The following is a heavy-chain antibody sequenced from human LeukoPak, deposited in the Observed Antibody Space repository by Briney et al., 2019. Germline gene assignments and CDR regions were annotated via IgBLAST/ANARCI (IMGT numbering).Heavy chain of an antibody. CDR2: IYSGGST. Sequence: GGSLRLSCAASGFTVSSNYMSWVRQAPGKGLDWVSVIYSGGSTYYADSVKGRFTISRDNAKNSLYLQMNSLRAEDTAVYYCARGSTMVRGVIIIGAFDIWGQGTMVTVSS. CDR1: GFTVSSNY. J-gene: IGHJ3*02. CDR3: ARGSTMVRGVIIIGAFDI. D-gene: IGHD3-10*01. V-gene: IGHV3-53*01.